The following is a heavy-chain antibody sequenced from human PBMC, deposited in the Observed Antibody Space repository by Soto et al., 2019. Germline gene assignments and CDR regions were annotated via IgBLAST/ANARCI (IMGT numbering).Heavy chain of an antibody. V-gene: IGHV4-31*03. D-gene: IGHD2-8*02. Sequence: SETLSLTCTVSGGSISSSSYYWGWIRQHPGKGLEWIGYIYYSGSTYYNPSLKSRVTISVDTSKNQFSLKLSSVTAADTAVYYCARGGGVYYFDYWGQGTLVTVSS. J-gene: IGHJ4*02. CDR2: IYYSGST. CDR3: ARGGGVYYFDY. CDR1: GGSISSSSYY.